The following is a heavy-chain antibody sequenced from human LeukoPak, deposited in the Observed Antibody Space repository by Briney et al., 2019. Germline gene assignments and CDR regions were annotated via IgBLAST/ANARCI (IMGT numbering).Heavy chain of an antibody. CDR2: IYHSGTT. CDR3: ARGLRDRSGFYPCYYDL. D-gene: IGHD3-22*01. Sequence: SESLSLTCAVSGYTITSGHYWGLIRPAPGKGLEWIGNIYHSGTTYYSPSLQSPVTIALDTSKNEFSLKLSSVTAADTAVYYCARGLRDRSGFYPCYYDLWGQGTLVVVSS. CDR1: GYTITSGHY. J-gene: IGHJ4*02. V-gene: IGHV4-38-2*01.